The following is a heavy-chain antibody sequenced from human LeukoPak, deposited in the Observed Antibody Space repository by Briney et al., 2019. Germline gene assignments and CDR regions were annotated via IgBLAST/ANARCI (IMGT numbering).Heavy chain of an antibody. CDR3: ARHLRYGSGSVIWGYWFDP. CDR1: GFTFSSYE. J-gene: IGHJ5*02. D-gene: IGHD3-10*01. Sequence: QPGGSLRLSCAASGFTFSSYEMNWVRQAPGKGLEWVSYISSSGSTICYADSVKGRFTISRDNAKNSLYLQMNSLRAEDTAVYYCARHLRYGSGSVIWGYWFDPWGQGTLVTVSS. V-gene: IGHV3-48*03. CDR2: ISSSGSTI.